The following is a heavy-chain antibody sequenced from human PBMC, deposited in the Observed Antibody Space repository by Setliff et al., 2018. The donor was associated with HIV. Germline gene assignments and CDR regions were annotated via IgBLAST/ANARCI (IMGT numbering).Heavy chain of an antibody. CDR3: ARRGRDGVFIMFATGFDP. J-gene: IGHJ5*02. V-gene: IGHV4-28*01. Sequence: SETLSLTCTVSGDSISSNNWWGWIRQTPGKGLEWIGRIYTSGSTNYNPSLESRVTMSVDTSRTQFSLKLRSVTAADTAVYYCARRGRDGVFIMFATGFDPWGQGALVTVSS. CDR2: IYTSGST. CDR1: GDSISSNNW. D-gene: IGHD2-8*01.